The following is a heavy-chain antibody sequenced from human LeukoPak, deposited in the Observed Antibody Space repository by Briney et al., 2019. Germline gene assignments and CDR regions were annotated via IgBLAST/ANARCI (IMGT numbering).Heavy chain of an antibody. CDR3: ARDSLATFITFAGVIPMDV. CDR1: GFTFSSYE. Sequence: GGSLRLSCAASGFTFSSYEMTWVRQAPGKGLEWVANIKQDGSEKYYVDSVKGRFTISRDNAKNSLYLQMNSLRAEDTAVYYCARDSLATFITFAGVIPMDVWGKGTTVTVSS. J-gene: IGHJ6*03. V-gene: IGHV3-7*01. D-gene: IGHD3-16*01. CDR2: IKQDGSEK.